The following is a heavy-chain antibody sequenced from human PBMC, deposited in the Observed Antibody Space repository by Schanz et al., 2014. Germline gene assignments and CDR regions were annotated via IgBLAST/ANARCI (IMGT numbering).Heavy chain of an antibody. J-gene: IGHJ4*02. CDR1: GFTFSAYA. V-gene: IGHV3-23*04. CDR3: ARGYSNIWSPMAY. CDR2: ISGIGLNS. Sequence: EVQLVESGGGLVQPGGSLRLSCAASGFTFSAYAMSWVRQAPGKGLEWVAGISGIGLNSYYADSVKGRFTISRDNAKNSLSLQMNSLRAEDTAVYYCARGYSNIWSPMAYWGQGTLVAVSS. D-gene: IGHD6-13*01.